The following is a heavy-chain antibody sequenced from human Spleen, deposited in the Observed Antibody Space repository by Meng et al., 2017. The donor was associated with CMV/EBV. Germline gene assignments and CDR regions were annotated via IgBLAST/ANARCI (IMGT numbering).Heavy chain of an antibody. CDR3: ARAGGYCSTTSCSLGAFDI. J-gene: IGHJ3*02. Sequence: SETLSLTCAVYGGSFSGYYWSWIRQPPGKGLAWIGTIYYRANTFYSPSLKSRVTISVDPYKNQLSLKLNSVTAADTAIYYCARAGGYCSTTSCSLGAFDIWGQGTMVTVSS. D-gene: IGHD2-2*01. CDR2: IYYRANT. CDR1: GGSFSGYY. V-gene: IGHV4-34*01.